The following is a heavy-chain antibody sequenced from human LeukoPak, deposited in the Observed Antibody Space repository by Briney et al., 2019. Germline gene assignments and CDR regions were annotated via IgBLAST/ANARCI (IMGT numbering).Heavy chain of an antibody. CDR2: IYYSGST. CDR1: GGSISSYY. Sequence: SETLSLTCTVSGGSISSYYWSWIRQPPGKGLEWIGYIYYSGSTNYNPSLKSRVTISVDTSKNQFSLKVRSVTAADTAIYYCARDECDDNSCYSDYWGQGNLVTVSS. D-gene: IGHD3-22*01. V-gene: IGHV4-59*12. J-gene: IGHJ4*02. CDR3: ARDECDDNSCYSDY.